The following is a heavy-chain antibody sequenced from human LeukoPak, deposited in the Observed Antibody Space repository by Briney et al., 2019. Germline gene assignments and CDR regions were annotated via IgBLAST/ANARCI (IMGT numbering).Heavy chain of an antibody. J-gene: IGHJ4*02. CDR1: GGSISSYY. V-gene: IGHV4-59*01. D-gene: IGHD3-10*01. Sequence: SETLSLTCTVSGGSISSYYWSWIRQPPGKGLEWIGYIYYSGSTSYNPSLKRRVTISVDTSKNQFSLKLSSVPAADTALYSCARPEDTSVRGVPYIFAYWGQGPRVTVSS. CDR3: ARPEDTSVRGVPYIFAY. CDR2: IYYSGST.